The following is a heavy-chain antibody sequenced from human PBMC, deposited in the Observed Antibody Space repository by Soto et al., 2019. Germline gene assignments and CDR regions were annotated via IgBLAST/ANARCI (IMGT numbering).Heavy chain of an antibody. Sequence: PSENLSLTCTVTGGSIRSSSYYWCWIRQPPGKSLERIGRIYYSGSTYYNQSLKSRFTISVYTSKNHFSLKLSSLSAADTAVYFCAIHPGYCSGGSCYSYEPIDYWGQGTLVTVS. J-gene: IGHJ4*02. CDR1: GGSIRSSSYY. V-gene: IGHV4-39*01. CDR2: IYYSGST. D-gene: IGHD2-15*01. CDR3: AIHPGYCSGGSCYSYEPIDY.